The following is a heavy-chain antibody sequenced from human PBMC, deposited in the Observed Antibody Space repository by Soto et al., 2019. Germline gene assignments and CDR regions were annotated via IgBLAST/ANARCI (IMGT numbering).Heavy chain of an antibody. CDR3: AIRPKSSGPGGWFDP. D-gene: IGHD3-10*01. CDR1: GFTFSSYA. V-gene: IGHV3-23*01. J-gene: IGHJ5*02. Sequence: EVQLLESGGGLVQPGGSLRLSCAASGFTFSSYAMSWVRQAPGKGLEWVSASSGSGGSTYYADSVKGRFTISRDNSKNTLYLQMNSLRAEDTAVYYCAIRPKSSGPGGWFDPWGQGTLVTVSS. CDR2: SSGSGGST.